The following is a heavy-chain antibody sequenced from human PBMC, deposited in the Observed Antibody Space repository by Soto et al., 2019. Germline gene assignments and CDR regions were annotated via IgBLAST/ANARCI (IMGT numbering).Heavy chain of an antibody. CDR2: ISAYTDTP. CDR1: GYPFTNFG. D-gene: IGHD2-2*01. V-gene: IGHV1-18*01. CDR3: ARVIPGVEAWFDP. Sequence: QVQLVQSGAEVKKPGASVKVSCRASGYPFTNFGVTWVRRAPGQGLEWMGWISAYTDTPNYAQKFPARGTITIDTSTITAYMDLRSLTSDYTAVYYCARVIPGVEAWFDPWGQGTLVTVSS. J-gene: IGHJ5*02.